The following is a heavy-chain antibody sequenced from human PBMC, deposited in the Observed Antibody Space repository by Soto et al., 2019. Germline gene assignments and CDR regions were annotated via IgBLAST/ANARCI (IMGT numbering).Heavy chain of an antibody. CDR2: FRSGGDDDTT. J-gene: IGHJ4*02. V-gene: IGHV3-23*01. Sequence: PGGSLRLSCAASGFTFSSYSMSWVHQAPGKGLEWVSGFRSGGDDDTTYYADSVRGRFTISRDNSKNTLFLQMNSLRAEDTAIYYCAKKVNSGSGSQFFDYWGQGTLVTVSS. CDR1: GFTFSSYS. D-gene: IGHD3-10*01. CDR3: AKKVNSGSGSQFFDY.